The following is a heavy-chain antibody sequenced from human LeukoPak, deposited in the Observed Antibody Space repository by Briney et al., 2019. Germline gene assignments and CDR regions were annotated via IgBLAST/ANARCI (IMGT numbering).Heavy chain of an antibody. CDR2: ISSSSSYI. D-gene: IGHD3-3*01. CDR3: ARTPWSGGGKDAFDI. V-gene: IGHV3-21*01. Sequence: PGGSLRLSCAASGFTFSSYSMNWVRQAPGKGLEWVSSISSSSSYIYYADSVKGRFTISRDNAKNSLYLQMNSLRAEDTAVYYCARTPWSGGGKDAFDIWGQGTMVTVSS. J-gene: IGHJ3*02. CDR1: GFTFSSYS.